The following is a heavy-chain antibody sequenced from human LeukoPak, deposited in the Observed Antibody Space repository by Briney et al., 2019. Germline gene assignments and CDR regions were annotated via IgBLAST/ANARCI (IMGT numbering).Heavy chain of an antibody. V-gene: IGHV4-4*07. CDR1: GGSISSYY. D-gene: IGHD3-22*01. CDR2: ISTSGST. J-gene: IGHJ4*02. CDR3: ASLGIGYYYFDF. Sequence: SETLSLTCTVSGGSISSYYWSWIRQPAGKGLESIGHISTSGSTNYNPSLKSRVTMSVDTSKNQFSLKLTSVTAADTAVFYCASLGIGYYYFDFWGQGILVTVSS.